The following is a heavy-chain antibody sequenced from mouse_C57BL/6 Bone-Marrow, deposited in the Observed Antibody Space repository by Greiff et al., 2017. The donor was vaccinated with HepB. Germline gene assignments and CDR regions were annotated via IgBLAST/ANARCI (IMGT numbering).Heavy chain of an antibody. V-gene: IGHV1-12*01. J-gene: IGHJ2*01. D-gene: IGHD2-3*01. CDR1: GYTFTSYN. CDR2: IYPGNGDT. Sequence: QVQLKQSGAELVRPGASVKMSCKASGYTFTSYNMHWVKQTPRQGLEWIGAIYPGNGDTSYNQKFKGKATLTVDKSSSTDYMQLSSLTSEDSAVYFCARWVRWLDYFDYWGQGTTLTVSS. CDR3: ARWVRWLDYFDY.